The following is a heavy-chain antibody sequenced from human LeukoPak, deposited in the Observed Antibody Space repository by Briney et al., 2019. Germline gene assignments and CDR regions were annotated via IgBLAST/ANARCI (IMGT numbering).Heavy chain of an antibody. CDR1: GGTFSSYA. Sequence: ASVKVSCKASGGTFSSYAISWVRQAPGQGLELVGAITPIFGTPHYVEKFQGRVTITADESTSTAFMELSSLTSDDTAIYYCTRSTKVVSRTFGYWGQGTLVTVSS. CDR2: ITPIFGTP. V-gene: IGHV1-69*13. CDR3: TRSTKVVSRTFGY. J-gene: IGHJ4*02. D-gene: IGHD4-23*01.